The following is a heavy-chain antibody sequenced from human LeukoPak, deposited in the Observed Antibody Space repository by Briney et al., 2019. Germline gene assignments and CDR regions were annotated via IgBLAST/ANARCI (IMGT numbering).Heavy chain of an antibody. Sequence: PGESLKISCKGTGYSFSNYWIGWVRQMPGKGLEWMGIIYPSDSDIRYSPSFQGQVIISADKSTSTAYLQWNSLKASDSAIYYCARRGSGRERWLDPWGQGTLVTVSS. CDR3: ARRGSGRERWLDP. D-gene: IGHD1-1*01. CDR2: IYPSDSDI. V-gene: IGHV5-51*01. CDR1: GYSFSNYW. J-gene: IGHJ5*02.